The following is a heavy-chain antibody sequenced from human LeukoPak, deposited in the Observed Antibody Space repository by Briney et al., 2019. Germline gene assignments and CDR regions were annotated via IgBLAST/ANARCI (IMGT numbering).Heavy chain of an antibody. J-gene: IGHJ4*02. CDR2: IYYSGST. V-gene: IGHV4-31*03. CDR3: ARARGDYGDYEHYCDY. Sequence: SETLSLTCIVSGGSISSGGYYWSWIRQHPGKDLEWIGYIYYSGSTYYNPSLKSRVTISVDTSKNQFYLKLSSVTAADTAVYYCARARGDYGDYEHYCDYWGQGTLVTVSS. D-gene: IGHD4-17*01. CDR1: GGSISSGGYY.